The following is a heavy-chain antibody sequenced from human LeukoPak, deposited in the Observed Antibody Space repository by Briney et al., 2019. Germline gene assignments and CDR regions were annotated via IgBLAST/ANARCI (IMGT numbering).Heavy chain of an antibody. CDR3: ARSLYSSSWYEGVAFDY. CDR1: GGSISSYY. CDR2: IYYSGST. V-gene: IGHV4-59*01. J-gene: IGHJ4*02. Sequence: PSAPLSLTCTVSGGSISSYYWSWIRQPPGKGLEWIGYIYYSGSTNYTPSLKSRVTISVDTSKNQFSLKLSSVTAADTAVYYCARSLYSSSWYEGVAFDYWGQGTLVTVSS. D-gene: IGHD6-13*01.